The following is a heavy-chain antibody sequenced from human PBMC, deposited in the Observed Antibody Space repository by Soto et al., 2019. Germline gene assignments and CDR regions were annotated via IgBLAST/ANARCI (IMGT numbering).Heavy chain of an antibody. CDR1: GFIFSGYW. V-gene: IGHV3-74*01. CDR2: INGDGSST. Sequence: EVQLVESGGGLVQPGGTLTLSCVASGFIFSGYWMHWVRQAPGKALVWVSRINGDGSSTSYAVSVKSRFTISRDNAKNWMYLQMNCLRAEAPAVYYCARLLGGSGSCIYYWCQGTLVTVSS. J-gene: IGHJ4*02. D-gene: IGHD3-10*01. CDR3: ARLLGGSGSCIYY.